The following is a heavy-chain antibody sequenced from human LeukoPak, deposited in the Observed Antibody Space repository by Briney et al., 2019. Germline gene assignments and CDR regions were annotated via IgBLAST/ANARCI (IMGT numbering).Heavy chain of an antibody. CDR3: ARQDYGEVN. J-gene: IGHJ4*02. CDR2: INHSGST. Sequence: SETLSLTCTVSGDSVNSGAYYWSWLRQPAGKEPEWIGEINHSGSTNYNPSLKSRVTISVDTSKNQFSLKLTSVTAADTAVYYCARQDYGEVNWGQGTLVTVSS. CDR1: GDSVNSGAYY. V-gene: IGHV4-61*10. D-gene: IGHD4-17*01.